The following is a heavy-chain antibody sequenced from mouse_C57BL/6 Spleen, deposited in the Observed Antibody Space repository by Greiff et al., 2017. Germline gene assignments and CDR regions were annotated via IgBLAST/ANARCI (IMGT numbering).Heavy chain of an antibody. V-gene: IGHV2-5*01. Sequence: VQLQQSGPGLVQPSQCLSITCTVSGFSLTSYGVHWVRQSPGKGLEWLGVIWRGGSTDYNAAFMSRLSITKDNSKSQVFFKMNSLQADDTAIYYCAKNGGYGNGGYFDDWGQGTTLTVSS. D-gene: IGHD2-1*01. J-gene: IGHJ2*01. CDR3: AKNGGYGNGGYFDD. CDR1: GFSLTSYG. CDR2: IWRGGST.